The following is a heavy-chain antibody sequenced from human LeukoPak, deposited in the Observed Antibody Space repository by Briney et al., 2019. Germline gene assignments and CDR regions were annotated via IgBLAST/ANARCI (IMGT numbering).Heavy chain of an antibody. CDR1: GFTFSNDW. CDR3: AKDHAYRADY. D-gene: IGHD2-2*01. Sequence: GGSLRLSCAASGFTFSNDWMCWVRQAPGKGLEWVANINQDESKKYYADSVKGRFTISRDNAKNSLYLQMSSLTAEDTAIYYCAKDHAYRADYWGQGTLVTVSS. J-gene: IGHJ4*02. CDR2: INQDESKK. V-gene: IGHV3-7*01.